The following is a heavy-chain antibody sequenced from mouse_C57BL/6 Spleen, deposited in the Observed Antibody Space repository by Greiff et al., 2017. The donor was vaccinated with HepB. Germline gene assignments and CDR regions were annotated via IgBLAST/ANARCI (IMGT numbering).Heavy chain of an antibody. CDR2: FYPGSGSI. D-gene: IGHD2-1*01. J-gene: IGHJ4*01. V-gene: IGHV1-62-2*01. CDR1: GYTFTEYT. Sequence: VKLQESGAELVKPGASVKLSCKASGYTFTEYTIHWVKQRSGQGLEWIGWFYPGSGSIKYNEKFKDKATLTADKSSSTVYMELSRLTSEDSAVYFCARHEEGGNYDYYYAMDYWGQGTSVTVSS. CDR3: ARHEEGGNYDYYYAMDY.